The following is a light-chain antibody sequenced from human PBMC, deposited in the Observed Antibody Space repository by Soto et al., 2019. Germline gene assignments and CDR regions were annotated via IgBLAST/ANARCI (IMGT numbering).Light chain of an antibody. CDR3: EQSTVWTPIT. J-gene: IGKJ5*01. CDR1: QSIHTS. Sequence: ATLSCRASQSIHTSLAWYQQKPGQPPRLVVYDSTLRTHGVRDRFAGSRPRTDFTLTLLNLEPEDFAVYYCEQSTVWTPITFRQGKRLEIK. CDR2: DST. V-gene: IGKV3D-11*02.